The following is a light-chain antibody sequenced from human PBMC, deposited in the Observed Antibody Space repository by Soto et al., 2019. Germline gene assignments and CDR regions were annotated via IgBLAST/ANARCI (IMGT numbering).Light chain of an antibody. V-gene: IGKV1-17*01. J-gene: IGKJ1*01. Sequence: DIQMTQSPSSLSASVGDRVTITCRASQGIRDALGWYQQKPGKAPKRLIYAASSLQSGVPSRFSGSGSGTEFTLTISSLQPEDFATYYCLQTNSYPQTFGQGTKVEIK. CDR3: LQTNSYPQT. CDR1: QGIRDA. CDR2: AAS.